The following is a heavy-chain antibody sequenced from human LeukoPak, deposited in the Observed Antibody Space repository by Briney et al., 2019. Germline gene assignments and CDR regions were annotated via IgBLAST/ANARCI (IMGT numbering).Heavy chain of an antibody. CDR1: GFTFSSYW. Sequence: GGSLRLSCAASGFTFSSYWMHWVRQAPGKGLVWVSRINSDGSSTSYADSVKGRFTISRDNAKNTLYLQMKSLKTEDTALYYCTRDSGTYSWFDPWGQGTLVTVSS. J-gene: IGHJ5*02. CDR2: INSDGSST. V-gene: IGHV3-74*01. CDR3: TRDSGTYSWFDP. D-gene: IGHD1-26*01.